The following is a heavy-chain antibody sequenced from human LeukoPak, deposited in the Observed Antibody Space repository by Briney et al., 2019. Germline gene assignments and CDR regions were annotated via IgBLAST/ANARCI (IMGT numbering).Heavy chain of an antibody. CDR2: ISHDAGNK. D-gene: IGHD6-19*01. Sequence: PGRSLRLSCAASGLTLSSYAMHWVRQAPGKGLEWVAVISHDAGNKYYADSVKGRFTISRDNSQNTVYLQMNSLRADDTAVYYCAKDTHNSGWYAPFDYWGQGSLVTVSS. CDR1: GLTLSSYA. V-gene: IGHV3-30*18. J-gene: IGHJ4*02. CDR3: AKDTHNSGWYAPFDY.